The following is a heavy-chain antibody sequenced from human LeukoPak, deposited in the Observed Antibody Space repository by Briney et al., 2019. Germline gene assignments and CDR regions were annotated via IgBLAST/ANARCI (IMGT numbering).Heavy chain of an antibody. J-gene: IGHJ4*02. CDR2: INHSGST. V-gene: IGHV4-34*01. Sequence: SETLSLTCAVYGGSFSGYYWSWIRQPPGKGLEWIGEINHSGSTNYNPSLKSRVTISVDTSKNQFSLKLSSVTAADTAVYYCARGERYSSFDYWGQGTLVTVSP. CDR1: GGSFSGYY. CDR3: ARGERYSSFDY. D-gene: IGHD6-13*01.